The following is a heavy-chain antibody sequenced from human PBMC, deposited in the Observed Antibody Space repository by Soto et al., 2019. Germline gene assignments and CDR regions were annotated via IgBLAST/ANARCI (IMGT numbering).Heavy chain of an antibody. V-gene: IGHV4-30-2*01. CDR1: GGSISSGGYS. D-gene: IGHD6-13*01. CDR2: IYHSGST. J-gene: IGHJ4*02. Sequence: SETLSLTCAVSGGSISSGGYSWSWIRQPPGKGLEWIGYIYHSGSTYYNPSLKSRVTISVDRSKNQFSLKLSSVTAADTAVYYCARFARQQLVAGYFDYWGQGTLVTVSS. CDR3: ARFARQQLVAGYFDY.